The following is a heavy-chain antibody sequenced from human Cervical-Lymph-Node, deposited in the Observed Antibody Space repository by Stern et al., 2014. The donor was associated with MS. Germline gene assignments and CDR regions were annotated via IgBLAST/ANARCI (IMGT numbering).Heavy chain of an antibody. Sequence: QMQLVQSGAEVRKPGASVKVSCKASGYTFTSYYMFWVRQAPGQGLEWMAIINPSGGTTDYAQKFQGRVTVTRDTSTSTVYMELRSLRSEDTAVYYCARRMSPGGMDVWGQGTTVTVSS. CDR1: GYTFTSYY. V-gene: IGHV1-46*01. J-gene: IGHJ6*02. CDR2: INPSGGTT. CDR3: ARRMSPGGMDV.